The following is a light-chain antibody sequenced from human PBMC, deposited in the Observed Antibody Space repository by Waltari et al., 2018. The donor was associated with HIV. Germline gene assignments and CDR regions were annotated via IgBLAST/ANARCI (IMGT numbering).Light chain of an antibody. Sequence: QSALTQPASVSGSPGQSITLSCTGPSSDVGGYNYVSWYQQHPGKAPKLMIYDVSDRPSGVSNRLSGSKSGNTASLTISGLQAEDEADYYCSSYTSSSTYVVFGGGTKVTVL. CDR1: SSDVGGYNY. V-gene: IGLV2-14*03. CDR3: SSYTSSSTYVV. CDR2: DVS. J-gene: IGLJ2*01.